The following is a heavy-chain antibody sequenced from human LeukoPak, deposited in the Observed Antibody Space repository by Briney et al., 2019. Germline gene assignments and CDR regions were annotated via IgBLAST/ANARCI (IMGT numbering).Heavy chain of an antibody. CDR1: GGSISSYY. J-gene: IGHJ6*02. CDR3: ARDIVVVPAAQTDRYYYYYGMDV. CDR2: IYYSGST. V-gene: IGHV4-59*01. D-gene: IGHD2-2*01. Sequence: PSETLSLTCTVSGGSISSYYWSWIRQPPGKGLEWIGYIYYSGSTNYNPSLKSRVTISVDTSKNQFSLKLSSVTAADTAVYYCARDIVVVPAAQTDRYYYYYGMDVWGQGTTVTVSS.